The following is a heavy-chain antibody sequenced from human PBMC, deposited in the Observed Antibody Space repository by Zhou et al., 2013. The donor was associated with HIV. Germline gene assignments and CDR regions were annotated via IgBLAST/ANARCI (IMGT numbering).Heavy chain of an antibody. CDR3: ARDLGGYCSGGSCYSYYYYMDV. CDR2: IIPILGTA. CDR1: GGTFDTFA. Sequence: QVQLVQSGAEVKKPGSSVKVSCKASGGTFDTFAVTWVRRAPGQGLEWMGGIIPILGTANYAQKFQGRVTITTDESTSTAYMELSSLRSEDTAVYYCARDLGGYCSGGSCYSYYYYMDVWGKGTTVTVSS. V-gene: IGHV1-69*05. J-gene: IGHJ6*03. D-gene: IGHD2-15*01.